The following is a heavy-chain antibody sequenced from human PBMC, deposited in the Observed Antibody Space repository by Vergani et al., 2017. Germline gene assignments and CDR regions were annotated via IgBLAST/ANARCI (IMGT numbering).Heavy chain of an antibody. CDR3: ARALGQQLVRSSAFDI. J-gene: IGHJ3*02. CDR2: INHSGST. CDR1: GGSFSGYY. D-gene: IGHD6-13*01. Sequence: QVQLQQWGAGLLKPSETLSLTCAVYGGSFSGYYWSWIRQPPGKGLEWIGEINHSGSTNYNPSLKSRVTISVDTSKNQFSLKLSSVTAADTAVYYFARALGQQLVRSSAFDIWGQGTMVTVSS. V-gene: IGHV4-34*01.